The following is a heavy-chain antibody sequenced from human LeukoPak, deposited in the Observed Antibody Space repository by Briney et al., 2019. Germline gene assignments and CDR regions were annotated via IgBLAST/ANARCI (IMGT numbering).Heavy chain of an antibody. D-gene: IGHD3-16*01. CDR1: GFSLSTSGVG. V-gene: IGHV2-5*02. Sequence: PGPTLVHPTPTLTLTCTFSGFSLSTSGVGVGWNHQTPGKALEWLALIYWDDDKRYSPSLKSRLTITKDTSKNQVVLTMTNMDPVDTATYYCAHRQYHFGALTFDIWGQGTVVTVSS. J-gene: IGHJ3*02. CDR2: IYWDDDK. CDR3: AHRQYHFGALTFDI.